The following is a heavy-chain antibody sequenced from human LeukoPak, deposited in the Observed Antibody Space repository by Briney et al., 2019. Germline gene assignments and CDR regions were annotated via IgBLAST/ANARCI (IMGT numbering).Heavy chain of an antibody. J-gene: IGHJ5*02. D-gene: IGHD3-22*01. CDR1: GYTFTGYY. CDR3: ARDPWYYDSSGYYFNWFDP. CDR2: INPNSGGT. V-gene: IGHV1-2*02. Sequence: ASVKVSCKASGYTFTGYYMRWVRQAPGQGLEWMGWINPNSGGTNYAQKFQGRVTMTRDTSISTAYMELSRLRSDDTAVYYCARDPWYYDSSGYYFNWFDPWGQGTLVTVSS.